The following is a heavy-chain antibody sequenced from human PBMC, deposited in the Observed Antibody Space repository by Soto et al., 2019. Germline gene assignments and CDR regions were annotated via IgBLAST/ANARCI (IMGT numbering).Heavy chain of an antibody. CDR1: GFTFSSYG. CDR2: ISYDGSNK. V-gene: IGHV3-30*18. Sequence: GGSLRLSCAASGFTFSSYGMHWVRQAPGKGLEWVAIISYDGSNKYYADSVKGRFTISRDNSKNTLYLQMNSLRAEDTAVYYCAKDLTKDFWSGYRSRWFDPWGQGTLVTVSS. CDR3: AKDLTKDFWSGYRSRWFDP. J-gene: IGHJ5*02. D-gene: IGHD3-3*01.